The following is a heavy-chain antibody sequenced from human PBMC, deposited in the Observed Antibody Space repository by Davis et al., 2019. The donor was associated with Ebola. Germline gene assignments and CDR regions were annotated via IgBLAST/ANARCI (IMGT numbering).Heavy chain of an antibody. CDR1: GFTFSDHY. V-gene: IGHV3-72*01. J-gene: IGHJ6*02. CDR2: TRNKANSYTT. CDR3: ARVGTTPYYYYGMDV. Sequence: GESLKISCAASGFTFSDHYMDWVRQAPGKGLEWVGRTRNKANSYTTEYAASVKGRFTTSRDDSKNSLCLQMNSLKTEDTAVYYCARVGTTPYYYYGMDVWGQGTTVTVSS. D-gene: IGHD4-11*01.